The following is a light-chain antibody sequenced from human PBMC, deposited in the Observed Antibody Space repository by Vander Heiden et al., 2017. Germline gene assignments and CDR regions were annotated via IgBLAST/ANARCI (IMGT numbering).Light chain of an antibody. CDR3: QQYASFYT. V-gene: IGKV1-5*03. Sequence: DIQMTQSPSTLSASIGDRVTMTCRASQTISNWLAWYQQKPGKAPKVLIYEASNLDRGVPSRFSGSGSGTEFTLTIDSLQPDDFATYYCQQYASFYTFGQGTKLEIK. CDR2: EAS. J-gene: IGKJ2*01. CDR1: QTISNW.